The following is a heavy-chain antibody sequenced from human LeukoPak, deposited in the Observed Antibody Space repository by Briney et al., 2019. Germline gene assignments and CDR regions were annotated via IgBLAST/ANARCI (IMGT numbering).Heavy chain of an antibody. CDR1: GGSISSYY. CDR3: ARGFYDILTGYSLDY. J-gene: IGHJ4*02. Sequence: ASETLSLTCTVSGGSISSYYWSWIRQPPGKGLEWIGYIYYSGSTNYNPSLKSRVTISVDTSKNQFSLKLSSVTAADTAVYYCARGFYDILTGYSLDYWAREPWSPSPQ. CDR2: IYYSGST. V-gene: IGHV4-59*01. D-gene: IGHD3-9*01.